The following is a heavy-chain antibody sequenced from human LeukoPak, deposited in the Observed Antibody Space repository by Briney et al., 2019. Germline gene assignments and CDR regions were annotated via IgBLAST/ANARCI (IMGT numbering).Heavy chain of an antibody. D-gene: IGHD3-9*01. J-gene: IGHJ5*02. CDR1: GYTFTGYY. Sequence: ASVKVSCKASGYTFTGYYMHWVRQAPGQGLKWMGWINPNSGGTNYAQKFQGRVTMTRDTSISTAYMELSRLRSDDTAVYYCASSRASYDILTGYYTPNNWFDPWGQGTLVTVSS. V-gene: IGHV1-2*02. CDR2: INPNSGGT. CDR3: ASSRASYDILTGYYTPNNWFDP.